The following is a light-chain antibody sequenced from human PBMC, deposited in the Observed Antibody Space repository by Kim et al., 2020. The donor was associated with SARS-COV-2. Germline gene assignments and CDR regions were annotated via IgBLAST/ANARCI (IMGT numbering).Light chain of an antibody. J-gene: IGLJ2*01. CDR3: AAWDESLNAVV. CDR1: SSNIGSNT. V-gene: IGLV1-44*01. CDR2: SNN. Sequence: GQRVTISCSGSSSNIGSNTVNWYQQLPGTAPKLLIYSNNQRPSGVPDRFSGSKSGTSTSLAISGLQSEDEADYYCAAWDESLNAVVFGGGTQLTVL.